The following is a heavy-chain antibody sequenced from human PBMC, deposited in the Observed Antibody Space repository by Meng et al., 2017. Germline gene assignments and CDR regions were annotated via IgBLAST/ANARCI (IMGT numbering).Heavy chain of an antibody. CDR2: ISGSGGST. CDR3: ARDPDIVGATHFDY. Sequence: QWEPGGGVVQPGGAPRPPWSAFCFTFSSYAMGWVRQAPGKGLEWVSAISGSGGSTYYADSVKGRFTISRDNSKNTLYLQMNSLRAEDTAVYYCARDPDIVGATHFDYWGQGTLVTVSS. V-gene: IGHV3-23*01. D-gene: IGHD1-26*01. CDR1: CFTFSSYA. J-gene: IGHJ4*02.